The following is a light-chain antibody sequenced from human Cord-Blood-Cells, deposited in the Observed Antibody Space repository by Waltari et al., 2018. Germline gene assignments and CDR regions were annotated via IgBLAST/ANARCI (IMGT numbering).Light chain of an antibody. Sequence: EIVFTQSPATLSLSPGESATLSCRASQSVSSYLAWSQQIPGQAPRLLIYDASNWANGIPARFRGSVSGTDFTLTISSLEPEDVAVYYCQERSNWPPELTFGGGTKVEIK. CDR2: DAS. CDR1: QSVSSY. CDR3: QERSNWPPELT. V-gene: IGKV3-11*01. J-gene: IGKJ4*01.